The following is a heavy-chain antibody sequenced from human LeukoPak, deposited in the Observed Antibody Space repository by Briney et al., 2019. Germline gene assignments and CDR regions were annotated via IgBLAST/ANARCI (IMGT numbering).Heavy chain of an antibody. CDR2: ISGSGGST. V-gene: IGHV3-23*01. D-gene: IGHD3-9*01. CDR3: AKDLGNILTGYRDY. Sequence: GGSLRLSCAASGFTFSSYAMSWVRQAPGKGLEWVSAISGSGGSTYYADSVKGRFTISRDNSKNTLYLQMNSLRAEDTAVYYCAKDLGNILTGYRDYWGQGTLVTVSS. J-gene: IGHJ4*02. CDR1: GFTFSSYA.